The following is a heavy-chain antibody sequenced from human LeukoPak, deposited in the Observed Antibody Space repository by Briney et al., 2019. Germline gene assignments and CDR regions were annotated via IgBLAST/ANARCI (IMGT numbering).Heavy chain of an antibody. J-gene: IGHJ4*02. CDR1: GYTFINYD. D-gene: IGHD1-26*01. CDR2: ISVYNGNT. V-gene: IGHV1-18*01. Sequence: ASVKVSCKASGYTFINYDISWVRQAPGQGLEWMGWISVYNGNTKYAQKLQGRVTMTTDTSTSTAYMELRSLRSDDAAVYYCARGLMVSGTYHGDGIVYWGQGTLVTVSS. CDR3: ARGLMVSGTYHGDGIVY.